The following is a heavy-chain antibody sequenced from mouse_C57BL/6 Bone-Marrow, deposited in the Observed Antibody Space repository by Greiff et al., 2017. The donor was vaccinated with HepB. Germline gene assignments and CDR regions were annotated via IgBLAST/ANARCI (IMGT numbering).Heavy chain of an antibody. CDR1: GYTCTSYW. V-gene: IGHV1-55*01. CDR2: IYPGSGST. J-gene: IGHJ3*01. Sequence: QVQLQQPGAELVKPGASVKMSCKASGYTCTSYWITWVKQRPGQGLEWIGDIYPGSGSTNYNEKFKSKATLTVDTSSSTAYMQLSSLTSEDSAVYYCARVFITTVVGFETYWGQGTLVTVSA. CDR3: ARVFITTVVGFETY. D-gene: IGHD1-1*01.